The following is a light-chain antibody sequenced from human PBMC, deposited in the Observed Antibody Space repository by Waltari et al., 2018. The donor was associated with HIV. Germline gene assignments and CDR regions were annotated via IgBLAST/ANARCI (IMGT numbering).Light chain of an antibody. J-gene: IGKJ1*01. CDR3: LQDYNYPWT. CDR1: QAIGND. CDR2: GAS. V-gene: IGKV1-6*01. Sequence: AIQMTQSPPSLSASVGDRVTITCRASQAIGNDLDWYQQKPGKAPKLLIYGASTLQSVVPSSFSGSGSGTDFTLTISRLHPEDFATYFCLQDYNYPWTFGQGTKVEIK.